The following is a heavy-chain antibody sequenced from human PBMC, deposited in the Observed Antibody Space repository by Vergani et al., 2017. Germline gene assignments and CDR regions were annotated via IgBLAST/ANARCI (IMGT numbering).Heavy chain of an antibody. CDR2: IYYSGST. D-gene: IGHD6-6*01. J-gene: IGHJ4*02. CDR1: GGSISSSSYY. CDR3: ASIDIAARPWFDY. Sequence: QLQLQESGPGLVKPSETLSLTCTVSGGSISSSSYYWGWIRQPPGKGLEWIGSIYYSGSTYYNPSLKSRVTISVDTSKNQFSLKLSSVTAADTAVYYCASIDIAARPWFDYWGQGTLVTVSS. V-gene: IGHV4-39*01.